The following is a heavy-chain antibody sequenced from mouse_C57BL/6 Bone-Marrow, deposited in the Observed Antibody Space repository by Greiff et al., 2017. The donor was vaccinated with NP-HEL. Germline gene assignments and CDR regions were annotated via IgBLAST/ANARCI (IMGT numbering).Heavy chain of an antibody. D-gene: IGHD4-1*01. CDR1: GYTFTDYY. J-gene: IGHJ2*01. CDR2: INPNNGGT. Sequence: VQLQQSGPELVKPGASVKISCKASGYTFTDYYMNWVKQSHGKSLEWIGDINPNNGGTSYNQKFKGKATLTVDKSSSTAYMELRSLTSEDSAVYYCARSNWDLDYWGQGTTLTVSS. CDR3: ARSNWDLDY. V-gene: IGHV1-26*01.